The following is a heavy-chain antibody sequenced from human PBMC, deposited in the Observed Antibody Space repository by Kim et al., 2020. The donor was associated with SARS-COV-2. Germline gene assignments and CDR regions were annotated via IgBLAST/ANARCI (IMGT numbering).Heavy chain of an antibody. J-gene: IGHJ4*02. D-gene: IGHD3-10*01. CDR1: GGSFSGYY. V-gene: IGHV4-34*01. CDR3: ATRCRGGVRVCGDY. CDR2: INHSGST. Sequence: SETLSLTCAVYGGSFSGYYWSWIRQPPGKGLEWIGEINHSGSTNYNPSLKSRVTISVDTSKNQFSLKLSSVTAADTAVYYCATRCRGGVRVCGDYWGQGTLVTVSS.